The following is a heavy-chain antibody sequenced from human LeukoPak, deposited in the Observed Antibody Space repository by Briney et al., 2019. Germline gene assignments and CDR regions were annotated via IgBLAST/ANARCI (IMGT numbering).Heavy chain of an antibody. Sequence: PGGSLRLSCTASGFTFGDYAMSWVRQAPGKGLEWVGFIRSKAYGGTTEYAASVKGRFTISRDDSKSIAYLQMNSLKTEDTAVYYCTRMVEYCSSTSCYTRYYYYYMDVWGKGTTVTVSS. CDR2: IRSKAYGGTT. D-gene: IGHD2-2*02. CDR3: TRMVEYCSSTSCYTRYYYYYMDV. V-gene: IGHV3-49*04. J-gene: IGHJ6*03. CDR1: GFTFGDYA.